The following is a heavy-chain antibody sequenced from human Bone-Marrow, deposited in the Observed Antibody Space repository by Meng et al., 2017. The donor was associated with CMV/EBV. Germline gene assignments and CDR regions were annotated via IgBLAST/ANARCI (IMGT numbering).Heavy chain of an antibody. Sequence: GPNSLRGPYWPWLRQHPGKSLEWIGYIYYSGTTYYTPSLQSRLSMSVDTSKNQFSLKLSSVTAADTAVYYCARAPNYDILTGYYFDYWGQGTLVTVSS. CDR2: IYYSGTT. D-gene: IGHD3-9*01. J-gene: IGHJ4*02. CDR3: ARAPNYDILTGYYFDY. CDR1: GPNSLRGPY. V-gene: IGHV4-31*02.